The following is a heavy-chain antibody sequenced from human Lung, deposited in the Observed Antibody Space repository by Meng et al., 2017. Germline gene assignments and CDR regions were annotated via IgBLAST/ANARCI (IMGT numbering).Heavy chain of an antibody. CDR1: GFTFSTHW. CDR3: ARGGVTTDD. CDR2: ITGDGSST. V-gene: IGHV3-74*01. J-gene: IGHJ4*02. D-gene: IGHD4-17*01. Sequence: VLLGESGGGLVQPGGSLRLSCAASGFTFSTHWMHWVRQAPGKGLEWVSRITGDGSSTIYADSVQGRFTMSRDNAKNTLSLQMNSLRAEDTAVYYCARGGVTTDDWGQGTLVTVSS.